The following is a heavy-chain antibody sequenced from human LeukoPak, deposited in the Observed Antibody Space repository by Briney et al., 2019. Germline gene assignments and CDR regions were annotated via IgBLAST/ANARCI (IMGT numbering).Heavy chain of an antibody. D-gene: IGHD3-22*01. CDR2: ISSSSSYI. CDR3: AKPCDDSGGYCLPWSD. CDR1: GFTFSSYS. Sequence: WGTLTLSCAASGFTFSSYSMNWIRQAPGKGLEWVASISSSSSYIYYADSVKRRFTVSRDNSKSTLHLQMNSLRAEDTAVYYCAKPCDDSGGYCLPWSDWGQGTLVTVSS. J-gene: IGHJ4*02. V-gene: IGHV3-21*04.